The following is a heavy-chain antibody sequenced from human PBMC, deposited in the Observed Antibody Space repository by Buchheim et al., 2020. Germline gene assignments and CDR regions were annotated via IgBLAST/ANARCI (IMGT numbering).Heavy chain of an antibody. CDR1: GGSISSYY. D-gene: IGHD3-10*01. V-gene: IGHV4-59*08. J-gene: IGHJ4*02. CDR2: IYYSGST. Sequence: QVQLQESGPGLVKPSETLYLTCTVSGGSISSYYWSWIRQPPGKGLEWIGYIYYSGSTNYNSSLKSRVTISVDTSKNQFSLKLSSVTAADTAVYYCARHSLVGNYGGYFDYWGQGTL. CDR3: ARHSLVGNYGGYFDY.